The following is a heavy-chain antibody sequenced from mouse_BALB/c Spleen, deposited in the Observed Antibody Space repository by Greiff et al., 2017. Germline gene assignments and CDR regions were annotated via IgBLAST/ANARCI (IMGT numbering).Heavy chain of an antibody. CDR2: ISSGGSYT. CDR3: TRSSDSSGYDWFAY. CDR1: GFTFSSYT. J-gene: IGHJ3*01. D-gene: IGHD3-2*01. V-gene: IGHV5-6-4*01. Sequence: EVKLVESGGGLVKPGGSLKLSCAASGFTFSSYTMSWVRQTPEKRLEWVATISSGGSYTYYPDSVKGRFTISRDNAKNTLYLQMSSLKSEDTAMYYCTRSSDSSGYDWFAYWGQGTLVTVSA.